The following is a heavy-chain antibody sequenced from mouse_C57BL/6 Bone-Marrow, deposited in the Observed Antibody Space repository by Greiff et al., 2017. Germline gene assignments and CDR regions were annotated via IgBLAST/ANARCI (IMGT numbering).Heavy chain of an antibody. CDR3: TTLTGWYFDV. V-gene: IGHV14-4*01. CDR2: IDPENGDT. CDR1: GFNIKDDY. J-gene: IGHJ1*03. D-gene: IGHD4-1*01. Sequence: EVKLQESGAELVRPGASVKLSCTASGFNIKDDYMHWVKQRPEQGLEWIGWIDPENGDTEYASKFQGKATITADTSSNTAYLQLSSLPSEDTAVYYCTTLTGWYFDVWGTGTTVTVSS.